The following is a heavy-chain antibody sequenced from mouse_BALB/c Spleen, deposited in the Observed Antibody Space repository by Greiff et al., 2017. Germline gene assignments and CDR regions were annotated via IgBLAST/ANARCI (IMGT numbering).Heavy chain of an antibody. J-gene: IGHJ4*01. CDR2: ISSGGSYT. CDR1: GFTFRRYG. Sequence: EVMLVESGGDLVKPGGSLKLSCAASGFTFRRYGMSWVRQTPDKRLEWVATISSGGSYTYYPDSVKGRFTISRDNAKNTLYLQMSSLKSEDTAMYYCARHLIYYDYDDYAMDYWGQGTSVTVSS. V-gene: IGHV5-6*01. D-gene: IGHD2-4*01. CDR3: ARHLIYYDYDDYAMDY.